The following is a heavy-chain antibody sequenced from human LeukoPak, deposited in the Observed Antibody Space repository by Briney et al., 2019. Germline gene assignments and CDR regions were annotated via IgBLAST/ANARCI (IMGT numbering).Heavy chain of an antibody. CDR1: GFTFSSYE. V-gene: IGHV3-48*03. D-gene: IGHD3-10*01. CDR2: ISSSGSTI. Sequence: GGSLRLSCAASGFTFSSYEMNWVRQAPGKGLEGVSYISSSGSTIYYADSVKGRFTISRDNAKNSLFLQMNSLRVEDTAVYFCARSGLWFGEPFDYWGQGTLVTVSS. CDR3: ARSGLWFGEPFDY. J-gene: IGHJ4*02.